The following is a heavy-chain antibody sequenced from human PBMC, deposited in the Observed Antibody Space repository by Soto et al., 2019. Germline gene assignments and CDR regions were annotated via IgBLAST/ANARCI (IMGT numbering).Heavy chain of an antibody. V-gene: IGHV4-4*07. J-gene: IGHJ4*01. D-gene: IGHD2-15*01. CDR2: VHKRGLT. CDR1: CGSMNRHF. Sequence: SEAVSLTCSGSCGSMNRHFRRFSRQPAGKGLEGVGHVHKRGLTPYNPSLRSQVTLSLDPPKNQLSLKLTSMTAADTAVYYCARINGGPPDFWGQGTLVLVSA. CDR3: ARINGGPPDF.